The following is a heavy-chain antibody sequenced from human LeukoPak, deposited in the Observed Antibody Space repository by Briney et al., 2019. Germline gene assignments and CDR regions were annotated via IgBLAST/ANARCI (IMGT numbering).Heavy chain of an antibody. V-gene: IGHV4-30-4*01. J-gene: IGHJ5*02. D-gene: IGHD6-13*01. CDR3: ARGDYSSSWYEYNWFDP. CDR2: IYYSGRT. Sequence: PSQTLSLTCTVSGGSVSSGDYYWSWIRQPPGKGLQWIGYIYYSGRTSYNPSLKSRVTISVDTSKKQFSLKLSSVTAADTAVYYCARGDYSSSWYEYNWFDPWGQGTLVTVSS. CDR1: GGSVSSGDYY.